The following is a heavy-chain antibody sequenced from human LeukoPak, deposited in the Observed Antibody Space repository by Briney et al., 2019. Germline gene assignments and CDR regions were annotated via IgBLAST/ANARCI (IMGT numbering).Heavy chain of an antibody. D-gene: IGHD1-1*01. CDR2: ISGSGGST. V-gene: IGHV3-23*01. CDR3: ARVGTTADY. Sequence: GGSLRLSCAASGFTVSSNYMSWVRQAPGKGLEWVSAISGSGGSTYYADSVKGRFTISRDNSKNTLYLQMNSLRAEDTAVYYCARVGTTADYWGQGTLVTVSS. J-gene: IGHJ4*02. CDR1: GFTVSSNY.